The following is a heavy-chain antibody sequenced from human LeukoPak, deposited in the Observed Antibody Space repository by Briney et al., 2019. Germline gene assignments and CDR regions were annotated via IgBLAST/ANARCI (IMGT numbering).Heavy chain of an antibody. CDR2: IYYSGST. J-gene: IGHJ4*02. Sequence: SETLSLTCTVSGGSISSGDYYWSWIRQPPGKGLEWIGYIYYSGSTYYNPSLKSRVTISVGTSKNQFSLKLSSVTAADTAVYYCARGQELTGLGYWGQGTLVTVSS. CDR1: GGSISSGDYY. D-gene: IGHD3-9*01. CDR3: ARGQELTGLGY. V-gene: IGHV4-30-4*01.